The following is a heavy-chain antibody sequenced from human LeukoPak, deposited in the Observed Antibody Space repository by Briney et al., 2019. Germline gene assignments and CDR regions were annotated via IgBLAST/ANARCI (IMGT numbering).Heavy chain of an antibody. Sequence: GGSLRLSCAASRFTFSSYGMHWVRQAPGKGLEWVAYIQYDGSNQQYADSVRGRFTISRDNSKNTLYLQMNSLRAEDTAVYYCARIRGTMVRGVRQGAAVDYWGQGTLVTVSP. CDR2: IQYDGSNQ. V-gene: IGHV3-30*19. D-gene: IGHD3-10*01. J-gene: IGHJ4*02. CDR3: ARIRGTMVRGVRQGAAVDY. CDR1: RFTFSSYG.